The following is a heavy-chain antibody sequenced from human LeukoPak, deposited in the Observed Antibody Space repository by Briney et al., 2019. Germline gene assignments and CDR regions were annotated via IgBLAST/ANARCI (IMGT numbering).Heavy chain of an antibody. Sequence: GGSLRLSCAASGFTFSNYAMTWVRQAPGKGLEWVSFISDSETNYGDSVKGRFTVSRDNSKNTLYLEMNSLRAEDTAVYYCARGGSGSRVLYYWGQGVQVTVSS. J-gene: IGHJ4*02. CDR3: ARGGSGSRVLYY. D-gene: IGHD3-10*01. CDR1: GFTFSNYA. V-gene: IGHV3-23*01. CDR2: ISDSET.